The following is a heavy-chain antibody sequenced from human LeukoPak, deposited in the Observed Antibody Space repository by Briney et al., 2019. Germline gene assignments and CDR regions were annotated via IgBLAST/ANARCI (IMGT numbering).Heavy chain of an antibody. J-gene: IGHJ4*02. Sequence: GGSLRLSCAASGFTFSSYSMNWVRQAPGKGLEWVSTISGSGGSTYYADSVKGRFTISRDNSKNTLYRQMNSLRAEDTAVYYCAKAPPRGWLGRGWDYWGQGTLVTVSS. CDR2: ISGSGGST. V-gene: IGHV3-23*01. D-gene: IGHD6-19*01. CDR3: AKAPPRGWLGRGWDY. CDR1: GFTFSSYS.